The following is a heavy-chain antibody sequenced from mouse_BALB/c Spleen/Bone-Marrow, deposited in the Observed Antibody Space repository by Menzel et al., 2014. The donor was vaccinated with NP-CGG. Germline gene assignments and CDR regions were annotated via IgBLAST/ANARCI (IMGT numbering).Heavy chain of an antibody. V-gene: IGHV1S81*02. CDR2: INPSNGGT. Sequence: VQLQQSGAEQVKPGASVKLSCKASGYTFTSYYMCWVKQRPGQGLEWIGEINPSNGGTNFNEKFKSKATLTVDKSSSTAYMSLSSLTSEDSAVYYCTRSRRAMDHWGQGTSVTVSS. CDR3: TRSRRAMDH. J-gene: IGHJ4*01. CDR1: GYTFTSYY. D-gene: IGHD2-12*01.